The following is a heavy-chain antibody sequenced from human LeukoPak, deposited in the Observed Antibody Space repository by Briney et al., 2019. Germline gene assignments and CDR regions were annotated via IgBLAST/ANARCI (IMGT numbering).Heavy chain of an antibody. CDR2: IYHSGST. Sequence: SETLSLTCDVSGGSISSGGYSWSWIRQPPGKGLEWIGYIYHSGSTYYNPSLKSRVTISVDRSKNQFSLKLSSVTAADTAVYYCALGPPQYHDAFDIWGQGTMVTVSS. CDR1: GGSISSGGYS. CDR3: ALGPPQYHDAFDI. J-gene: IGHJ3*02. D-gene: IGHD2-2*01. V-gene: IGHV4-30-2*01.